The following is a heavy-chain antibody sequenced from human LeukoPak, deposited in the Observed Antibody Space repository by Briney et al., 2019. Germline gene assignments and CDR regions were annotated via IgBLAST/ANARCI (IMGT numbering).Heavy chain of an antibody. CDR2: ISSSSSTI. CDR1: GFTFSSYD. J-gene: IGHJ4*02. V-gene: IGHV3-48*01. Sequence: GGSLRLSCAASGFTFSSYDIHWVRQAPGKGLEWVSSISSSSSTIYYADSVKGRFTISRDNAKNSLYLQMNSLRAEDTAVYYCATSTSPWNYWGQGTLVTVSS. CDR3: ATSTSPWNY. D-gene: IGHD2-2*01.